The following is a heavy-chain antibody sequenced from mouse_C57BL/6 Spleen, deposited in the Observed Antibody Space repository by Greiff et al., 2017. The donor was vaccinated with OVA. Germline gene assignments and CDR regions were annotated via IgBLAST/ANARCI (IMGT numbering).Heavy chain of an antibody. J-gene: IGHJ2*01. CDR1: GYTFTSYW. Sequence: QVQLQQPGAELVRPGSSVKLSCKASGYTFTSYWMDWVKQRPGQGLEWIGNIYPSDSETHYNQKFKDKATLTGDKSSSTAYMQLSSLTSEDSAVYYCAAKLGAFDYWGQGTTLTVSS. V-gene: IGHV1-61*01. CDR2: IYPSDSET. D-gene: IGHD4-1*01. CDR3: AAKLGAFDY.